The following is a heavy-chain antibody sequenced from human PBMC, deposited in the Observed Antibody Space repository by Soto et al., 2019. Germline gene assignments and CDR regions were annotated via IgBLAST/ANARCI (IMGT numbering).Heavy chain of an antibody. D-gene: IGHD3-10*01. Sequence: QVQLEQSGAEVKKPGASVKVSCKASGYTFSSYGISWVRQAPGQGFEWVGRISVYNGNTDHAQKFQGRVIMTRDTSXSXXDMALRSLRSDDTAVYFCARDAGESILSIRGARYKYYGMDVWGQGTTVTVSS. CDR3: ARDAGESILSIRGARYKYYGMDV. V-gene: IGHV1-18*04. J-gene: IGHJ6*02. CDR1: GYTFSSYG. CDR2: ISVYNGNT.